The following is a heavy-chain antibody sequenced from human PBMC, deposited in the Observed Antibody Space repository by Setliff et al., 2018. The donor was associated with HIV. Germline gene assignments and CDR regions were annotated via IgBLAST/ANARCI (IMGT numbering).Heavy chain of an antibody. D-gene: IGHD3-3*01. J-gene: IGHJ5*01. CDR2: IYPGDSDT. CDR3: ARQPTDTSGYNNWFDS. V-gene: IGHV5-51*01. CDR1: GYTFTNYW. Sequence: PGETLKISCRGSGYTFTNYWIGWVRQMPGRGLEWMGIIYPGDSDTRYSPSFEGQVTMSADKSINTAYLQWNSLKASDTAMYYCARQPTDTSGYNNWFDSWGQGTLDTVSS.